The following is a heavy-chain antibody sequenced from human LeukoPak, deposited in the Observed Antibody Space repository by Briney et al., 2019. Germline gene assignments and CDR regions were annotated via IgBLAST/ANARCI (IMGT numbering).Heavy chain of an antibody. CDR2: ITGSGGST. CDR3: AKRTKSGWSTDAFDI. J-gene: IGHJ3*02. CDR1: GITFSSYA. D-gene: IGHD6-19*01. Sequence: GGSLRLSCAASGITFSSYAMSWVRQAPGKGLGWVSSITGSGGSTYYADSVKGRFTISRDNSKSTLYLQMNSLRAEDTAVYYCAKRTKSGWSTDAFDIWGQGTKVTVSS. V-gene: IGHV3-23*01.